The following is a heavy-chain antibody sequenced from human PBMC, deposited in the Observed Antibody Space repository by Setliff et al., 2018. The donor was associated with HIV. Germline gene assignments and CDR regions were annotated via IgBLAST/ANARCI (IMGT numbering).Heavy chain of an antibody. V-gene: IGHV1-2*02. CDR2: DNPDNVVL. CDR1: GYNFTGYH. J-gene: IGHJ3*02. D-gene: IGHD7-27*01. Sequence: ASVKVSCKASGYNFTGYHIHWVRQAPGQGLEWMGWDNPDNVVLKSAQKFQGRVTMTRDTSINTAYRELSSLKSDDTAVYYCASPSFWGSGARNIDAFDMWGQGTLVTVS. CDR3: ASPSFWGSGARNIDAFDM.